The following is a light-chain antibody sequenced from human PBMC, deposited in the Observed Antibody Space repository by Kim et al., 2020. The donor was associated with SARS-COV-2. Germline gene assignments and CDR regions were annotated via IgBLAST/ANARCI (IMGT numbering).Light chain of an antibody. CDR3: SSYTTSGTYV. V-gene: IGLV2-14*03. CDR1: SSDVGDYNY. CDR2: DVT. J-gene: IGLJ1*01. Sequence: GQSITISCTATSSDVGDYNYVSWYQQHPLRAPKLMIYDVTERPSGVSNRFSASKSGNTASLTISGLLPEDEADYYCSSYTTSGTYVFGTGTKVTVL.